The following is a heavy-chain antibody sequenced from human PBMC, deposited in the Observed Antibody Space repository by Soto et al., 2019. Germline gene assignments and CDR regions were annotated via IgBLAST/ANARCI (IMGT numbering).Heavy chain of an antibody. V-gene: IGHV4-31*03. J-gene: IGHJ6*02. CDR1: GGSISSGGYY. D-gene: IGHD6-13*01. CDR3: ARDRIAAAENYYYYGMDV. CDR2: IYYSGST. Sequence: TLSLTCTVSGGSISSGGYYWSWIRQHPGKGLEWIGYIYYSGSTYYNPSLKSRVTISVDTSKNQFSLKLSSVTAADTAVYYCARDRIAAAENYYYYGMDVWGQGTTVTVSS.